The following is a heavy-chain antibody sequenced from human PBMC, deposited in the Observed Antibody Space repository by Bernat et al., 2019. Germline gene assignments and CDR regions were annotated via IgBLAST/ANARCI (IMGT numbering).Heavy chain of an antibody. Sequence: QLQLQESGPGLVKPSETLSLTYTVSGGSITSSSYYWGWIRQPPGKGLEWIGSIYYSGSAYYNPSLKSRVTISIDTSKNQFSLKLSSVTAADTAVYYCARHIGYYYYMDVWGKGTTVTVSS. J-gene: IGHJ6*03. V-gene: IGHV4-39*01. CDR2: IYYSGSA. CDR1: GGSITSSSYY. CDR3: ARHIGYYYYMDV. D-gene: IGHD3-3*01.